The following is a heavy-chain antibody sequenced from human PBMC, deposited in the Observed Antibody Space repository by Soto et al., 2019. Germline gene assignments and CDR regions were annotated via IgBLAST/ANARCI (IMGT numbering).Heavy chain of an antibody. D-gene: IGHD3-22*01. V-gene: IGHV3-30-3*01. CDR1: GFTFSSYA. Sequence: GSLRLSCAASGFTFSSYAIHWVRQAPGKGLEWVAVISYDGSNKYYADSVKGRFTISRDNSKNTLWLQMNSLRSEDTAVYYCARGGEPFTVLVGPWYHYVMDVWGQGTTVTVS. J-gene: IGHJ6*02. CDR2: ISYDGSNK. CDR3: ARGGEPFTVLVGPWYHYVMDV.